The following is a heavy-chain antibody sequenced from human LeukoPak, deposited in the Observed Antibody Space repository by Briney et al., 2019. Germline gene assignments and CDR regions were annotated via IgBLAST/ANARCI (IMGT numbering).Heavy chain of an antibody. CDR1: GGSFSSYP. CDR3: ARGAPGY. Sequence: PSETLSLTCAVYGGSFSSYPWTWIRQPPGKGLEWIGQIIHSGSTKYNPSLNGRVTMSVDTSKNQFSLQLTSVTAADTAVYYCARGAPGYWGQGTLVTVSS. V-gene: IGHV4-34*12. CDR2: IIHSGST. J-gene: IGHJ4*02. D-gene: IGHD4/OR15-4a*01.